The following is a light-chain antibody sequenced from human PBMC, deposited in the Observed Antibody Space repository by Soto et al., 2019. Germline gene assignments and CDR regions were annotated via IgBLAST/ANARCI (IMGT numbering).Light chain of an antibody. CDR1: ETIGYKY. CDR2: DAS. J-gene: IGKJ2*01. V-gene: IGKV3-20*01. Sequence: EIVLTQFPGTLSLSPGERATLSCRASETIGYKYLAWDQQKPGLAPTLLMYDASTRAPGIPDRFSGSGSGTDFTLTISRLEPGDFAVYYCQQYDTSYTCGPGPKLEI. CDR3: QQYDTSYT.